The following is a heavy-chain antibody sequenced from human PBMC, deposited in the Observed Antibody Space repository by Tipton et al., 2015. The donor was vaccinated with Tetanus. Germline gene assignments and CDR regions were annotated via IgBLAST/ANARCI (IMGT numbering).Heavy chain of an antibody. D-gene: IGHD6-6*01. CDR2: IYYTGST. Sequence: TLSLTCTVSGGSISNVVFYWGWIRQSPGKELEWIGSIYYTGSTYYNPSLESRVTMSVDTSKNQFSLELRSVTAADTAVYYCARQWQLVYFDSWGQGTVVIVSS. V-gene: IGHV4-39*01. CDR3: ARQWQLVYFDS. J-gene: IGHJ4*02. CDR1: GGSISNVVFY.